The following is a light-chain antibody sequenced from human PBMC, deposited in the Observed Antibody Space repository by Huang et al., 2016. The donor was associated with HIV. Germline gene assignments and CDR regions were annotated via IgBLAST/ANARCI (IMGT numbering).Light chain of an antibody. J-gene: IGKJ2*01. CDR1: QDISNY. CDR2: YAS. V-gene: IGKV1-33*01. Sequence: DIQMNQSPSSLSASVGDRVTITCQASQDISNYLNWDQQKPVKAPKLLIYYASNLETGVPSRFSGSGSGTDFTFTISSLQPEDITTYYCQQYDNLYTFGQGTKLEIK. CDR3: QQYDNLYT.